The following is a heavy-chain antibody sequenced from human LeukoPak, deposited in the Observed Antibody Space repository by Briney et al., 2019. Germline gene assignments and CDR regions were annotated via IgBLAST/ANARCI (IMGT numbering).Heavy chain of an antibody. V-gene: IGHV4-34*01. J-gene: IGHJ3*02. D-gene: IGHD2-2*01. CDR1: GGSFSGYY. Sequence: SETLSLTCAVYGGSFSGYYWSWIRQPPGKGLEWIGEINHSGSTNYNPSLKSRVTISVDTSKNQFSLKLSSVTAADTAVYYCARVIGYCSSTSCYPDASDIWGQGTMVTVSS. CDR3: ARVIGYCSSTSCYPDASDI. CDR2: INHSGST.